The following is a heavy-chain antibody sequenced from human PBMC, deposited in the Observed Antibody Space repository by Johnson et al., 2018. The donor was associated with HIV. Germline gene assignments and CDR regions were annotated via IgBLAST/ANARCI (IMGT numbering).Heavy chain of an antibody. V-gene: IGHV3-30*02. D-gene: IGHD3-16*01. CDR1: GFTFRSYG. Sequence: QVQLVESGGGVVQPGGSLRLSCAASGFTFRSYGMHWVRQAPGKGLEWVAFIRYDGSDKYYADSVKGRFTISRDNSKNTLYLQMNSLRAEDTAVDYCAKRARLGTAWYVNAFDIWGQGTMVTVSS. CDR2: IRYDGSDK. CDR3: AKRARLGTAWYVNAFDI. J-gene: IGHJ3*02.